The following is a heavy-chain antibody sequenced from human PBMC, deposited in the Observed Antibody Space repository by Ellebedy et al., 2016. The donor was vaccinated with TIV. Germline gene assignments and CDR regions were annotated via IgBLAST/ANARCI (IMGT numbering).Heavy chain of an antibody. CDR2: INVDGSNT. CDR1: GFTFTTYW. V-gene: IGHV3-74*01. J-gene: IGHJ4*02. CDR3: TRDLVGATSDF. Sequence: GESLKISCAASGFTFTTYWMHWVREAPGKGLVWVSRINVDGSNTNSADSVKGRFTISRDNAKNMVYLQMNSLRAEDSAVYHCTRDLVGATSDFWGQGTLVTVSA. D-gene: IGHD1-26*01.